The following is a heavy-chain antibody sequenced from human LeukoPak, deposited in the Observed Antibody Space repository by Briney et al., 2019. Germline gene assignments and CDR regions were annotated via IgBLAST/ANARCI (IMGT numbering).Heavy chain of an antibody. D-gene: IGHD6-13*01. J-gene: IGHJ4*02. Sequence: GGSLRLSCAASGFTFSSYAMHWVRQAPGKGLEYVSAISSNGGSTYYANSVKGRFTISRDNSKNTLYLQMGSLRAEDMAVYYCARSGLYSSSHGDYWGQGTLVTVSS. V-gene: IGHV3-64*01. CDR2: ISSNGGST. CDR1: GFTFSSYA. CDR3: ARSGLYSSSHGDY.